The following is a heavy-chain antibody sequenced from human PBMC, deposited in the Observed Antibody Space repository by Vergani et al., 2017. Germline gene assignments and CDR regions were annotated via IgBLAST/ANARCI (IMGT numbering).Heavy chain of an antibody. CDR3: ARHYDILTGYHYYFDY. V-gene: IGHV4-39*01. Sequence: QLQLQESGPGLVKPSETLSLTCTVSGGSISSSSYYWGWIRRPPGKGLEWIGNIYYSGSTYYNPSLKSRGTMSVDTSKNQFSLKLSSVTAADTAVYYCARHYDILTGYHYYFDYWGQGTLVTVSS. CDR2: IYYSGST. J-gene: IGHJ4*02. D-gene: IGHD3-9*01. CDR1: GGSISSSSYY.